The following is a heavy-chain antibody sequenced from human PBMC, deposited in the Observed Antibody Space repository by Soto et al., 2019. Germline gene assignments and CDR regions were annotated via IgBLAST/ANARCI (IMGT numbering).Heavy chain of an antibody. V-gene: IGHV3-53*01. CDR2: VFTGDNT. CDR1: GFNVSRNY. D-gene: IGHD6-13*01. CDR3: ATRIAATGRYYFDS. Sequence: GSLRLSCAASGFNVSRNYMSWIRQAPGKGLEWVALVFTGDNTFYADSVKGRFTISRDSSKNTLSLQMNSLRAEDTAVYYCATRIAATGRYYFDSWGQGTLVTVSS. J-gene: IGHJ4*02.